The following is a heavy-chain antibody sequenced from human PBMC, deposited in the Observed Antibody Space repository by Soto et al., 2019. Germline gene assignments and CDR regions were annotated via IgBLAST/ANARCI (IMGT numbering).Heavy chain of an antibody. Sequence: QIQLVQSGTEVREPGASVKVSCQASGYTFTSYGIIWVGQAPGQGLELMGWISGYNNNKNYAQKYQARVTMTTDTSTRTAYMELRSLSSDDTAVYYCARVGAIAPAEGDYWGQGTLVTVSS. CDR3: ARVGAIAPAEGDY. D-gene: IGHD6-13*01. J-gene: IGHJ4*02. V-gene: IGHV1-18*01. CDR2: ISGYNNNK. CDR1: GYTFTSYG.